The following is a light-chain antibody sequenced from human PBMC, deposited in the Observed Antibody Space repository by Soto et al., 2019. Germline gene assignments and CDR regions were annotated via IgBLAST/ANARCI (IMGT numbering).Light chain of an antibody. CDR3: QQLNSYPPT. Sequence: IQLTQSPSSLSASVGDRVTITCRASQGISSYLAWYQQKPWKAPKLLIYAASTLQSGVPSRFSGSGSGTDFTLTISSLQPEDFATLYCQQLNSYPPTFGQGTKLEIK. J-gene: IGKJ2*01. V-gene: IGKV1-9*01. CDR2: AAS. CDR1: QGISSY.